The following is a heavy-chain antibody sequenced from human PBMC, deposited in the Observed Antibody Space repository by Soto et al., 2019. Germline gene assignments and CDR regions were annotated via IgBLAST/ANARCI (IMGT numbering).Heavy chain of an antibody. CDR1: GFTFRSHG. D-gene: IGHD5-12*01. Sequence: VRLVESGGGVVQPGRSLRLSCAASGFTFRSHGMHWVRQAPGKGLEWVAVIWYDATNQYYADSVKGRFTISRDNSKNMVYLQMNSLRAEDTAVYYCASDDFSRDGYETDYWGQGTLVTVSS. V-gene: IGHV3-33*01. J-gene: IGHJ4*02. CDR2: IWYDATNQ. CDR3: ASDDFSRDGYETDY.